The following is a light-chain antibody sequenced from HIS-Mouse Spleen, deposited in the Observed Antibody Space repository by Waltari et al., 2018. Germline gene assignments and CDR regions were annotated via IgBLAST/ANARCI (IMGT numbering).Light chain of an antibody. Sequence: QSALTQPASGSGSPGQSITISCTGTSSDVGSYNLVSWYQQHPGKAPKLMIYGGSKGPSGVSNPFSGSKSGNTASLTISGLQAEDEADYYCCSYAGPWVFGGGTKLTVL. V-gene: IGLV2-23*01. CDR1: SSDVGSYNL. CDR2: GGS. CDR3: CSYAGPWV. J-gene: IGLJ3*02.